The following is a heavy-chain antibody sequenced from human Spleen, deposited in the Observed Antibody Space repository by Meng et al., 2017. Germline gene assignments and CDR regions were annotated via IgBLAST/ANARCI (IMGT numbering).Heavy chain of an antibody. Sequence: QVQLQQWAAGLLNPSETLSLTCVGSGGYFSYYYCSWLRQPPRKGLEWIGEINHSRSTNYNPSLESRATISVDTSQNNLSLKLSSVTAADSAVYYCARGPTTMAHDFDYWGQGTLVTVSS. J-gene: IGHJ4*02. CDR3: ARGPTTMAHDFDY. CDR1: GGYFSYYY. D-gene: IGHD4-11*01. V-gene: IGHV4-34*01. CDR2: INHSRST.